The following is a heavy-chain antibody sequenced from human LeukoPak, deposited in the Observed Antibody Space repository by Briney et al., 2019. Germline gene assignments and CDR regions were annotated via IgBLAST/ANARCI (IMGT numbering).Heavy chain of an antibody. CDR1: GGSISSYY. CDR3: ARDSYYYDSSGRRRLDY. J-gene: IGHJ4*02. V-gene: IGHV4-59*12. D-gene: IGHD3-22*01. Sequence: PSETLSLTCTVSGGSISSYYWSWIRQPPGKGLEWIGYIYYSGSTNYNLSLKSRVTMSVDASKNQFSLKLSSVTAADTAVYYCARDSYYYDSSGRRRLDYWGQGTLVTVSS. CDR2: IYYSGST.